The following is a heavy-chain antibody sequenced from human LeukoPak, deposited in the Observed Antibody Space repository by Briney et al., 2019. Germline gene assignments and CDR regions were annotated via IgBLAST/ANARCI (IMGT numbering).Heavy chain of an antibody. CDR2: IFYSGTT. J-gene: IGHJ4*02. CDR3: ARHDVVPVIRRGFDF. D-gene: IGHD2-21*02. Sequence: SETLSLTCTVSGGSVSGYYWSWIRQPPGKGLEWIGYIFYSGTTLYSPSLRSRVTMSVDTSENQFSLRLSSVTAADTAVYYCARHDVVPVIRRGFDFWGQGTLVTVSS. CDR1: GGSVSGYY. V-gene: IGHV4-59*08.